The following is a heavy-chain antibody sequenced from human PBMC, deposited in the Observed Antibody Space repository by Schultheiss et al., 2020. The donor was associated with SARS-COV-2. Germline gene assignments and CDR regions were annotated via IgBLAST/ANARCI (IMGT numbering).Heavy chain of an antibody. CDR1: GGSISSSSYY. CDR3: ARGFDGTGTNAFDI. J-gene: IGHJ3*02. CDR2: IYYSGST. D-gene: IGHD3/OR15-3a*01. V-gene: IGHV4-61*05. Sequence: SETLSLTCTVSGGSISSSSYYWGWIRQPPGKGLEWIGYIYYSGSTYYNPSLKSRVTISVDTSKNQFSLKLSSVTAADTAVYYCARGFDGTGTNAFDIWGQGTMVTVSS.